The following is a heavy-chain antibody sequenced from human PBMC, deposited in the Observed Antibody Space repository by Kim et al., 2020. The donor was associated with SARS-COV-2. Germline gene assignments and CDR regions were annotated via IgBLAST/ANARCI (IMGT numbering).Heavy chain of an antibody. V-gene: IGHV4-59*01. CDR1: GGSISSYY. D-gene: IGHD3-16*02. Sequence: SETLSLTCTVSGGSISSYYWSWIRQPPGKGLEWIGYIYYSGSTNYNPSLKSRVTISVDTSKNQFSLKLSSVTAADTAVYYCARGTLGELSPLGHYFDYWG. CDR2: IYYSGST. J-gene: IGHJ4*01. CDR3: ARGTLGELSPLGHYFDY.